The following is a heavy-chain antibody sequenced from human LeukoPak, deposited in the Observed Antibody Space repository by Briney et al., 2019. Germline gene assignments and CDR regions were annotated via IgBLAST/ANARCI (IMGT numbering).Heavy chain of an antibody. J-gene: IGHJ4*02. CDR1: GFTFSDYY. CDR2: ITSGSTI. V-gene: IGHV3-11*04. D-gene: IGHD2-21*02. CDR3: ARFLVTATTRAFDY. Sequence: PGGSLRLSCAASGFTFSDYYMSWIRQAPGKGLEWVSYITSGSTIYYADSVKGRFTISRDNAKNSLYLHMNSLRAEDTAVYYCARFLVTATTRAFDYWGQGTLVTVSS.